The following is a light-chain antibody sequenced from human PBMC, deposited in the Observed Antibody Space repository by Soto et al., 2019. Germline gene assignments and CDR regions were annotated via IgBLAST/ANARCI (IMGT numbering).Light chain of an antibody. CDR2: GAS. Sequence: LPQSPRTLSLSRWEIVTLSWRASQSVTTRLAWYQHKPGQAPTLLMSGASNRASGVPVRFSGSGSGTDFTLTITRLEPEDFALYYCQQYGGSPITFGLGTRLEI. CDR1: QSVTTR. V-gene: IGKV3-20*01. J-gene: IGKJ5*01. CDR3: QQYGGSPIT.